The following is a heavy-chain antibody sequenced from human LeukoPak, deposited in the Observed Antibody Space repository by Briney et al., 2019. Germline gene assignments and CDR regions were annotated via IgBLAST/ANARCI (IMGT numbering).Heavy chain of an antibody. CDR3: AKGRYCSGDSCYPNDY. J-gene: IGHJ4*02. CDR1: AFTFSSYA. Sequence: GGSLRLSCAASAFTFSSYAMSWVCQAPGKGLEWVSAISGGGSTAYYADSVKGRFTISRDNSKNTLYLRMNSLRAEDTAIYYCAKGRYCSGDSCYPNDYWGQGTLVTVSS. D-gene: IGHD2-15*01. V-gene: IGHV3-23*01. CDR2: ISGGGSTA.